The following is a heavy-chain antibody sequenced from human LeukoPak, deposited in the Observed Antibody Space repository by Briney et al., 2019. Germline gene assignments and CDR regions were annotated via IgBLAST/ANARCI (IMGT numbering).Heavy chain of an antibody. CDR2: ISAYNGNT. J-gene: IGHJ4*02. D-gene: IGHD3-10*01. CDR3: ARELPIHYGSGSYYNDY. Sequence: ASVKVSCKASGYTFTSYGISWVRQAPGQGLEWMGWISAYNGNTNYAQKLQGRVTMTTDTSTSTAYMELRSLRSDDTAVYYCARELPIHYGSGSYYNDYWGQGTLVTVPS. V-gene: IGHV1-18*01. CDR1: GYTFTSYG.